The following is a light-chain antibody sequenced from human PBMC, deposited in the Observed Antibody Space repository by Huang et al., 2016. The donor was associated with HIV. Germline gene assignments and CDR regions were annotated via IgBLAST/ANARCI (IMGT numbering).Light chain of an antibody. J-gene: IGKJ4*01. Sequence: EIVMTKSPATLSVSPGERATLSCRASQSVSSNLAWYQQKPGQAPRLLIYGASTRATGIPARFSGSGSGTEFSLTISSLQSEDFAIYYCQHYENWPPLTFGGGTKVAIK. V-gene: IGKV3-15*01. CDR2: GAS. CDR1: QSVSSN. CDR3: QHYENWPPLT.